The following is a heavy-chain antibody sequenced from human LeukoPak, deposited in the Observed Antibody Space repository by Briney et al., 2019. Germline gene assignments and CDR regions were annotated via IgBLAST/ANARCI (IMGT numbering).Heavy chain of an antibody. J-gene: IGHJ4*02. Sequence: PGGSLRLSCAASGFTFSNAWMSWVRQAPGKGLEWVGRIKSKTDGGTTDYAAPVKGRFTISRDDSKNTLNLQMNSLKAEDTAVYYCTTPGSYYPYFDYWGQGTLVTVSS. CDR3: TTPGSYYPYFDY. CDR2: IKSKTDGGTT. D-gene: IGHD1-26*01. V-gene: IGHV3-15*01. CDR1: GFTFSNAW.